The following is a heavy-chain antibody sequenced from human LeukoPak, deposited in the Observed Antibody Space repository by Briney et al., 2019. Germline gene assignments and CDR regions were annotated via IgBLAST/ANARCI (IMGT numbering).Heavy chain of an antibody. D-gene: IGHD1-26*01. CDR2: ISGSGGRT. CDR1: GIIFGTSA. J-gene: IGHJ4*02. CDR3: AKAVSGSYLGY. V-gene: IGHV3-23*01. Sequence: GGSLRLSCAASGIIFGTSAMSWVRQVPGKGLEWVSAISGSGGRTYHADSVKGRFTISRDNSKNTLYLQMNSLRAEDTAVYYCAKAVSGSYLGYWGQGTLVTVSS.